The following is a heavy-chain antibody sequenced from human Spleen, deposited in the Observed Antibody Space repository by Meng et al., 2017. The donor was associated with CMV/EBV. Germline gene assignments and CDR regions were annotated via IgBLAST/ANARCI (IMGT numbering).Heavy chain of an antibody. CDR2: INHGGRT. V-gene: IGHV4-4*02. J-gene: IGHJ4*02. CDR3: ASSGMATTTLEY. Sequence: CTVSEGSISSRNWWNWGRQTPGKGPEWIGEINHGGRTTYRPSLKSRVTISLDKSKNQFSLKLSSLTAADTAVYYCASSGMATTTLEYWGPGLLVTVSS. CDR1: EGSISSRNW. D-gene: IGHD5-24*01.